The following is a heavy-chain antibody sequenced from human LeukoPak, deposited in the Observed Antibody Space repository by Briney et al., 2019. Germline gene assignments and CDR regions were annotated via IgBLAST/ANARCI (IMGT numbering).Heavy chain of an antibody. CDR1: GFRFNTYW. D-gene: IGHD6-6*01. V-gene: IGHV3-7*01. CDR3: ARDKEYSSYNWFDP. CDR2: IKQDGNEK. Sequence: GGSLRLSCAASGFRFNTYWMSWVRQAPGKGLEWVANIKQDGNEKYYADSVKGRFTISRDNGKNSLDLQMNSLRADDTAVYYCARDKEYSSYNWFDPWGQGTLVTVSS. J-gene: IGHJ5*02.